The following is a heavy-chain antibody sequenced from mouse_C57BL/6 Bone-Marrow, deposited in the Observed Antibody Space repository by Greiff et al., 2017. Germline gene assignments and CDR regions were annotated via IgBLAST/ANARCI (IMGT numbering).Heavy chain of an antibody. J-gene: IGHJ3*01. CDR1: GYTFTSYW. V-gene: IGHV1-64*01. Sequence: QVQLQQPGAELVKPGASVTLSCKASGYTFTSYWMPWVKQRPGQGLEWIGMIHPNSGSTNYNEKFKSKATLTVDKSSSTAYMQLSSLTSEDSAVYYCARSRLTGPFAYWGQGTLVTVSA. D-gene: IGHD4-1*01. CDR3: ARSRLTGPFAY. CDR2: IHPNSGST.